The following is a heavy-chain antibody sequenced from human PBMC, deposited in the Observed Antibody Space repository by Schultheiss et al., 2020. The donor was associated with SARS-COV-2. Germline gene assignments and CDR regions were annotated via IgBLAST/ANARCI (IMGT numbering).Heavy chain of an antibody. CDR3: ARTVDWFDP. CDR2: IYYSGST. D-gene: IGHD4-23*01. J-gene: IGHJ5*02. CDR1: GGSISSYY. V-gene: IGHV4-59*01. Sequence: SETLSLTCTVSGGSISSYYWSWIRQPPGKGLEWIGYIYYSGSTYYNPSLKSRVTISVDTSKNQFSLKLRYVTAADTAVYYCARTVDWFDPWGQGTLVTVSS.